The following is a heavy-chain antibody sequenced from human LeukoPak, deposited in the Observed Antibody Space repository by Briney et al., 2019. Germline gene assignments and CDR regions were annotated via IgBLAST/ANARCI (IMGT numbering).Heavy chain of an antibody. J-gene: IGHJ4*02. CDR2: INPSGCST. D-gene: IGHD3-9*01. CDR1: GYTLSSYY. Sequence: GASVKVSCKASGYTLSSYYMHWVRQAPGQGLEWIGIINPSGCSTSYAQKFQGRVPMTRDMSTRTIYLEISSLSSEETAVYYCARGPGDILTGYDLRGGYFYYWGQGNLVTVSS. V-gene: IGHV1-46*01. CDR3: ARGPGDILTGYDLRGGYFYY.